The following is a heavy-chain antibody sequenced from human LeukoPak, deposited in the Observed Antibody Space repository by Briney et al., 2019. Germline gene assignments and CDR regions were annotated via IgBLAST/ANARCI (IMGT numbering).Heavy chain of an antibody. Sequence: ASVKVSRKASGYTFTGYYVHWVRQAPGQGLEWMGWINPNSGGTNYAQKFQGRVTMTRDTSISTAYMELSRLRSDDTAVYYCARDPRIAAAGTYYYYYGMDVRGQGTTVTVSS. J-gene: IGHJ6*02. V-gene: IGHV1-2*02. CDR3: ARDPRIAAAGTYYYYYGMDV. D-gene: IGHD6-13*01. CDR2: INPNSGGT. CDR1: GYTFTGYY.